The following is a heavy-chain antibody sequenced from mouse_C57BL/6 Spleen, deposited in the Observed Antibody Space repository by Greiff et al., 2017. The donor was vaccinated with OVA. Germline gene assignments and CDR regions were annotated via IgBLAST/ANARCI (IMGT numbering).Heavy chain of an antibody. D-gene: IGHD2-1*01. Sequence: VQLQQPGAELVKPGASVKLSCKASGYTFTSYWMQWVKQRPGQGLEWIGEIDPSDSYTNYNQKFKGKATLTVDTSSSTAYMQLSSLTSEDSAVYYCASGNVAMDYWGQGTSVTVSS. CDR2: IDPSDSYT. CDR1: GYTFTSYW. J-gene: IGHJ4*01. CDR3: ASGNVAMDY. V-gene: IGHV1-50*01.